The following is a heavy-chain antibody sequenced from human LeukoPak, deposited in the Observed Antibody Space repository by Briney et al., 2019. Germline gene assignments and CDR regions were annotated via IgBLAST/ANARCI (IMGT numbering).Heavy chain of an antibody. D-gene: IGHD2-2*01. CDR2: INHSGST. Sequence: KPSETLSLTCAVYGGSFSGYYWSWIRQPPGKGLEWIGEINHSGSTNYNPSLKSRVTISVDTSKNQFSLKLSSVTAADTAVYYCARLVYQLLTNWFDPWGQGTLVTVSS. V-gene: IGHV4-34*01. CDR1: GGSFSGYY. CDR3: ARLVYQLLTNWFDP. J-gene: IGHJ5*02.